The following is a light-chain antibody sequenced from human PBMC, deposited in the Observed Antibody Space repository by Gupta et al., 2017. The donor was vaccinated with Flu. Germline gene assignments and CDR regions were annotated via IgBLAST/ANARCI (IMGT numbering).Light chain of an antibody. V-gene: IGKV3-20*01. Sequence: EIVLTQSPGTLSLSPGERATLSCRASQSVNSNYLAWYQQKPGQAPRLLIYGASNRASGIPDRFRGSGSGTDFTLTIIGLEPEDFAVYYCQQYGSSPIRFGQGTKMEIK. J-gene: IGKJ2*03. CDR1: QSVNSNY. CDR2: GAS. CDR3: QQYGSSPIR.